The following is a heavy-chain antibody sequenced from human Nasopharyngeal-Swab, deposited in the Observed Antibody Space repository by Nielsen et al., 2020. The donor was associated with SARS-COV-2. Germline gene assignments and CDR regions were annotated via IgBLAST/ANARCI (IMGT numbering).Heavy chain of an antibody. CDR2: INSDGSRT. CDR1: GFTFSNSW. V-gene: IGHV3-74*01. CDR3: ARDFDKTGD. D-gene: IGHD7-27*01. J-gene: IGHJ4*02. Sequence: GESLKISCAVSGFTFSNSWIHWVRQAPGKGLEWVSRINSDGSRTGYADSVKGRFTISRDNAKNTIYLQMNSLRAEDTAVYYCARDFDKTGDWGQGTLVTVSS.